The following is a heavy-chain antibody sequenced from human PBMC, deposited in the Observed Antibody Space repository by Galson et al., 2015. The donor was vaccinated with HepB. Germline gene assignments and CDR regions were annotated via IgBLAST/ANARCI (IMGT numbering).Heavy chain of an antibody. CDR3: VRHPPLGAPFDY. Sequence: SLRLSCAVSGFSFSSYNMYWVRQAPGRGLEWVSSISGSGDYSYYADSVRGRFTISRDNAENSVSLQMNSLRAEDTAVYYCVRHPPLGAPFDYWGQGALVTVSS. D-gene: IGHD3-16*01. J-gene: IGHJ4*02. CDR1: GFSFSSYN. CDR2: ISGSGDYS. V-gene: IGHV3-21*01.